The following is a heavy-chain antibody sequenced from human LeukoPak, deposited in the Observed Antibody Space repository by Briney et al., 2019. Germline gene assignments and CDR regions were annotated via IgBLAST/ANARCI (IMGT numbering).Heavy chain of an antibody. CDR2: INHSGST. V-gene: IGHV4-34*01. Sequence: SETLSLTCAVYGGSFSGYYWSWIRQPPGKGLEWIGEINHSGSTNHNPSLKSRVTISVDTSKNQFSLKLSSVTAADTAVYYCARVYYGSGSYYYYYYMDVWGKGTTVTVSS. CDR3: ARVYYGSGSYYYYYYMDV. J-gene: IGHJ6*03. D-gene: IGHD3-10*01. CDR1: GGSFSGYY.